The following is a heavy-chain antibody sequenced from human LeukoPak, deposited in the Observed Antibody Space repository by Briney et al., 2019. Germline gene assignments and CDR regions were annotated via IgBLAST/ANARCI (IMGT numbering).Heavy chain of an antibody. CDR2: ISAYNGNT. Sequence: ASVKVSCKASGYTFTSYGISWVRQAPGQGLEWMGWISAYNGNTNYAQKLQGRVTMTTDTSTSTAYMELRSLRSDDTAVYYCARDIYPKIWSGESHFDYWGQGTLVTVSS. CDR1: GYTFTSYG. D-gene: IGHD3-10*01. J-gene: IGHJ4*02. CDR3: ARDIYPKIWSGESHFDY. V-gene: IGHV1-18*01.